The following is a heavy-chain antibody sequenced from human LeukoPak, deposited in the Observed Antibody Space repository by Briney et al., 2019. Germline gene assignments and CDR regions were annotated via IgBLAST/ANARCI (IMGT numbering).Heavy chain of an antibody. D-gene: IGHD3-10*01. CDR1: GYTFTGYY. J-gene: IGHJ4*02. V-gene: IGHV1-2*02. Sequence: ASVKVSCKASGYTFTGYYMHWVRQAPGQGLEWMGWINPNSGGTNYAQKFQGRVTMTRDTSISTAYMELSRLRSDDTAVYYCAKDRRFGELFYFDYWGQGTLVTVSS. CDR2: INPNSGGT. CDR3: AKDRRFGELFYFDY.